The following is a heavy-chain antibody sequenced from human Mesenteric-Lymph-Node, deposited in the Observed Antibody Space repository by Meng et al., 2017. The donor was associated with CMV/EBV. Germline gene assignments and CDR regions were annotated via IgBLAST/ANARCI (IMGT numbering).Heavy chain of an antibody. J-gene: IGHJ6*02. CDR1: GFTFSSYS. CDR3: ARDSTPGLYYYGMDV. D-gene: IGHD1-14*01. V-gene: IGHV3-21*01. CDR2: ISSSSTYI. Sequence: GESLKISCAASGFTFSSYSMNWVRQAPGKGLEWVSSISSSSTYIYYADSVKGRFTVSRDNAKNSLYLQMNSLRVEDTAVYYCARDSTPGLYYYGMDVWGQGTTVTVSS.